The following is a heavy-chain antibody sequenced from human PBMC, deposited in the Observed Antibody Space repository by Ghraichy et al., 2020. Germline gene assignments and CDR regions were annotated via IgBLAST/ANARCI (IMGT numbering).Heavy chain of an antibody. CDR2: ISSSRTYI. CDR3: ARDHCTSSSCLEGYYYGMDV. CDR1: RFTFSDYF. V-gene: IGHV3-21*01. D-gene: IGHD2-2*01. Sequence: GESLNISCAASRFTFSDYFMNWVRQAPGKGLEWISSISSSRTYIYYADSVRGRFTISRDDAQNSLYLEMNSLRAEDTAVYYCARDHCTSSSCLEGYYYGMDVWGQGTTVSVSS. J-gene: IGHJ6*02.